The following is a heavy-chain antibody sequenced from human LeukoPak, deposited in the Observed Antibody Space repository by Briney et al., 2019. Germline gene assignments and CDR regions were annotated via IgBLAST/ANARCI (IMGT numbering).Heavy chain of an antibody. CDR1: GGTFSSYA. Sequence: SVKASCKASGGTFSSYAIIWVRQAPGQGLEWMGGIIPIFGTANYAQKFQGRVTITTDESTSTAYMELSSLRSEDTAVYYCARTNTWPQHAYYMDVWGKGTTVTVSS. D-gene: IGHD2-2*01. V-gene: IGHV1-69*05. CDR2: IIPIFGTA. J-gene: IGHJ6*03. CDR3: ARTNTWPQHAYYMDV.